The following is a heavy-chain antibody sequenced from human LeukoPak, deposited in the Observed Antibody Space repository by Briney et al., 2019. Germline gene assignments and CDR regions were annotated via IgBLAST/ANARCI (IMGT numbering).Heavy chain of an antibody. V-gene: IGHV3-23*01. CDR1: GFTFSSYA. D-gene: IGHD3-10*01. CDR3: AKARSEFGELLDY. Sequence: PGGSLRLSCAASGFTFSSYAMSWVCQAPGKGLEWVSAISGSGGSTYYADSVKGRFTISRDNSKNTLYLQMNSLRAEDTAVYYCAKARSEFGELLDYWGQGTLVTVSS. J-gene: IGHJ4*02. CDR2: ISGSGGST.